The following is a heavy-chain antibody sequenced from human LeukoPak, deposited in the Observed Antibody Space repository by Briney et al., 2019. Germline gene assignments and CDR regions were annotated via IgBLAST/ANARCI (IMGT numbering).Heavy chain of an antibody. CDR1: QFTFNGSW. CDR2: MDPTGSQK. V-gene: IGHV3-7*03. J-gene: IGHJ6*03. CDR3: ARPSLDCSSTSCYGYYYYYMDV. Sequence: GGSLRLSCADSQFTFNGSWMNWVRQAPGKGLEWVANMDPTGSQKRYVDSVKGRFTISRDNAKNSLYLQMNSLRAEDTALYYCARPSLDCSSTSCYGYYYYYMDVWGKGTTVTVSS. D-gene: IGHD2-2*01.